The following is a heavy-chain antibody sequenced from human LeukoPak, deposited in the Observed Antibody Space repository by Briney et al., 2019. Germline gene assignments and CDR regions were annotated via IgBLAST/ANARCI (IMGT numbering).Heavy chain of an antibody. V-gene: IGHV1-69*13. D-gene: IGHD3-10*01. J-gene: IGHJ5*02. CDR2: IIPMFGPA. CDR1: GGTFSTYA. CDR3: ARDIWGSGSYRLYNWFDP. Sequence: ASVKVSCKASGGTFSTYAISWVRQAPGQGLEWMGGIIPMFGPASYAQKFQDRITITADESTSTSYMELSSLRSEDTAVYYCARDIWGSGSYRLYNWFDPWGQGTLVTVSS.